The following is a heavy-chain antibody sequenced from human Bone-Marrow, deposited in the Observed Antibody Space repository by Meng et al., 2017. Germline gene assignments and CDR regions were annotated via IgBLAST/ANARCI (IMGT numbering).Heavy chain of an antibody. Sequence: SVKVSCKASGGTFSSYAISWVRQAPGQGLEWMGGIIPIFGTANYAQKFQGRVTITPDESTSTAYMELSSLRSEDTAVYYCARPAYYYDSSGYYYWGQGTLVTVSS. CDR1: GGTFSSYA. J-gene: IGHJ4*02. D-gene: IGHD3-22*01. CDR3: ARPAYYYDSSGYYY. V-gene: IGHV1-69*13. CDR2: IIPIFGTA.